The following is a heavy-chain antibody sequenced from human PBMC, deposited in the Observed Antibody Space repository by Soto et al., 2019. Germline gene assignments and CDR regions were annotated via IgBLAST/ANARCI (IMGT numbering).Heavy chain of an antibody. V-gene: IGHV4-31*03. CDR2: INYSGTT. CDR1: GGSISSGNYY. D-gene: IGHD3-16*01. J-gene: IGHJ4*02. CDR3: TRGVLR. Sequence: SETLSLTCTVSGGSISSGNYYWSWIRQHPGKGLEWIGYINYSGTTYYNPSLRSRVIISLDTSKNQFSLKVSSVTAADTAVYYCTRGVLRWGQGTLVTVSS.